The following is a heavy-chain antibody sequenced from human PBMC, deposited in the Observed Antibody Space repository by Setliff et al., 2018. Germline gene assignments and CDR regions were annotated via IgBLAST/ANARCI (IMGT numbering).Heavy chain of an antibody. V-gene: IGHV3-7*01. Sequence: PGGSLRLSCAASGFTFSRYWMSWVRQAPGKGLEWVANIKQDGSEKYYVDSVKGRFTISRDNAKNSLYLQMNSLRAEDTAVYYCARRSNLGATIFSGAFDIWGQGTMVTVSS. J-gene: IGHJ3*02. CDR3: ARRSNLGATIFSGAFDI. CDR2: IKQDGSEK. CDR1: GFTFSRYW. D-gene: IGHD3-3*01.